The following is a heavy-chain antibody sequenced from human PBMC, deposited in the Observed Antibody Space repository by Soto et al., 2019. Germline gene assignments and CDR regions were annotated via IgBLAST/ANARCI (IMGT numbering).Heavy chain of an antibody. J-gene: IGHJ6*03. CDR3: ARIATVVVPAAMPWYYYYMDV. Sequence: GGSLRLSCAASGFTFSIYWMSWVRQAPGKGLEWVANIKQDGSEKYYVDSVKGRFTISRDNAKNSLYLQMNSLRAEDTAVYYCARIATVVVPAAMPWYYYYMDVWGKGTTVTVSS. CDR1: GFTFSIYW. CDR2: IKQDGSEK. V-gene: IGHV3-7*01. D-gene: IGHD2-2*01.